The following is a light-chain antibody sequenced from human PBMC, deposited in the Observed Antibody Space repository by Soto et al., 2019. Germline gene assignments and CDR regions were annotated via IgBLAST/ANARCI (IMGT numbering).Light chain of an antibody. J-gene: IGLJ2*01. CDR3: AAWDDSLSGVV. CDR2: RND. CDR1: SSNIGTNY. Sequence: QLVLTQPPSASATPGQRVTMSCSGSSSNIGTNYVYWYQHLPGTAPKLLIYRNDQRPSGVPDRFSGSMSGTAASLAIGGLRSEDEADYYCAAWDDSLSGVVFGGGTKVTVL. V-gene: IGLV1-47*01.